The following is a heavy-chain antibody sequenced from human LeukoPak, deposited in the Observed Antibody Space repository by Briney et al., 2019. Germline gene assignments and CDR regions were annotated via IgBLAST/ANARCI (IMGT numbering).Heavy chain of an antibody. Sequence: QTGGSLRLSCAASGFTFDDYAMHWVRQAPGNGLEWVSGISWNSGSIGYADSVKGRFTISRDNAKNSLYLQMNSLRAEDTALYYCAKDSGYSPLYYFDYWGQGTLVTVSS. CDR2: ISWNSGSI. CDR3: AKDSGYSPLYYFDY. D-gene: IGHD5-18*01. CDR1: GFTFDDYA. J-gene: IGHJ4*02. V-gene: IGHV3-9*01.